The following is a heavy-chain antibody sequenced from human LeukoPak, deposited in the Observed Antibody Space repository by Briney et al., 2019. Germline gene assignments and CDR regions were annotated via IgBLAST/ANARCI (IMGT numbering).Heavy chain of an antibody. Sequence: SVKVSCKASGGTFSSYAISWVRQAPGQGLEWMGGIIPIFGTANYARKFQGRVTITADESTSTAYMELSSLRSEDTAVYYCAGESGSYYVLDYWGQGTLVTVSS. J-gene: IGHJ4*02. CDR3: AGESGSYYVLDY. D-gene: IGHD1-26*01. CDR1: GGTFSSYA. CDR2: IIPIFGTA. V-gene: IGHV1-69*01.